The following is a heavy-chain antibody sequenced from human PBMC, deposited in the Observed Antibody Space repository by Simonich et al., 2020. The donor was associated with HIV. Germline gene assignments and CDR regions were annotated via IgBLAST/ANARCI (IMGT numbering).Heavy chain of an antibody. Sequence: QVQLQESGPGLVKPSETLSLTCAVSGYSISSGYYWGWIRQPPGKGLEWIGSIFHSGSTYYNPSLKSRVTISVDTSKNQFSLKLSSVTAADTAVYYCARLLILFGGYYFDYWGQGTLVTVSS. J-gene: IGHJ4*02. CDR2: IFHSGST. D-gene: IGHD3-16*01. V-gene: IGHV4-38-2*01. CDR1: GYSISSGYY. CDR3: ARLLILFGGYYFDY.